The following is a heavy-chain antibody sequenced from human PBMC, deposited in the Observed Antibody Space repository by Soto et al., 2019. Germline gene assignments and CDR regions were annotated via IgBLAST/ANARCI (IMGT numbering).Heavy chain of an antibody. CDR1: GFTFNDYA. V-gene: IGHV3-9*01. J-gene: IGHJ4*02. CDR2: ISWNSGSI. D-gene: IGHD1-26*01. CDR3: ARGSVATLDY. Sequence: EVQLVESGGGLVQPGRSLRLSCAASGFTFNDYAMHWVRQAPGKGLEWVSGISWNSGSIGYADSVKGRFTISRDNAKNSLYLQMNSLRAEDTAVYYCARGSVATLDYWGQGTLVTVSS.